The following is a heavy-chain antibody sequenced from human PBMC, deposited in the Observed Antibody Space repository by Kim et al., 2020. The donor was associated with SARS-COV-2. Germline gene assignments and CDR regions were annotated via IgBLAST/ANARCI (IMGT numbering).Heavy chain of an antibody. V-gene: IGHV1-69*13. D-gene: IGHD2-2*02. CDR3: ARGEYCSSTSCYTDY. CDR2: IIPILGTA. CDR1: GGTFSSYA. Sequence: SVKVSCKASGGTFSSYAISWVRQAPGQGLEWMGGIIPILGTANYAQKFQVRVTITADESTSAADMELSSLRSADTPVYYCARGEYCSSTSCYTDYGGQG. J-gene: IGHJ4*02.